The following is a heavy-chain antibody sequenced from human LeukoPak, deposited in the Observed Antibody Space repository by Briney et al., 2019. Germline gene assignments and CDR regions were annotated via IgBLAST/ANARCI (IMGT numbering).Heavy chain of an antibody. CDR1: GGSISSYY. CDR3: ARGYSSSWYAPFSDFDY. V-gene: IGHV4-59*01. J-gene: IGHJ4*02. CDR2: IYYSGST. Sequence: SETLSLTCTVSGGSISSYYWIWIRQPPGKGLEWIGYIYYSGSTNYNPSFKSRVTISVDTSKNQFSLKLSSVTAADTAVYYCARGYSSSWYAPFSDFDYWGQGTLVTVSS. D-gene: IGHD6-13*01.